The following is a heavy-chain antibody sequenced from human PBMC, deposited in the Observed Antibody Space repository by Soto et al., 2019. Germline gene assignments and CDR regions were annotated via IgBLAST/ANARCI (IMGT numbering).Heavy chain of an antibody. CDR2: IYPGDSDT. CDR1: GYSFTSYW. Sequence: GESLKISCKGSGYSFTSYWIGWVRQMPGKGLEWMGIIYPGDSDTRYSPSFQGQVTISADKSISTAYLQWSSLKASDTAMYYCARHAMTTVTHYYYYGMDVWGQGTTATVSS. D-gene: IGHD4-4*01. CDR3: ARHAMTTVTHYYYYGMDV. J-gene: IGHJ6*02. V-gene: IGHV5-51*01.